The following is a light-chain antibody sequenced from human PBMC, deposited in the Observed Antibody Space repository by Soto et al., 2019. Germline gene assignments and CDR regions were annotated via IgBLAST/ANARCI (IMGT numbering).Light chain of an antibody. CDR2: DAS. J-gene: IGKJ5*01. CDR1: QDISNY. CDR3: QQYDNLPIT. Sequence: DIQMTQSPSSLSASVGDRVTITCQASQDISNYLNWYQQKRGEAPKLLIYDASNLETGVPSRFSGSGSGTDFTFTISSLQPEDIATYYCQQYDNLPITFGQGTRLEI. V-gene: IGKV1-33*01.